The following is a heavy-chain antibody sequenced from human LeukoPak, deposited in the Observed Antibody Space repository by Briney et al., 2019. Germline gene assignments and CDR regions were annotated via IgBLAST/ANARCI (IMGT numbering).Heavy chain of an antibody. Sequence: PSETLSLTCTVSGGSISNYYWSWIRQPPGKGLEWIGYIYYSGSTNYNPSLKTRVTMSLDTSNNQFSLLLTSVTAADTAVYYCAKVGASGGTKWGFDSWGQGTLVTVSS. J-gene: IGHJ4*02. V-gene: IGHV4-59*12. CDR3: AKVGASGGTKWGFDS. D-gene: IGHD1-26*01. CDR1: GGSISNYY. CDR2: IYYSGST.